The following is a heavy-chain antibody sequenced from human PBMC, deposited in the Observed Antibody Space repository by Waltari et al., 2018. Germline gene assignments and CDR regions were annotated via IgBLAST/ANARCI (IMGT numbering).Heavy chain of an antibody. Sequence: QLQLQESGPGLVKPSETLSLTCTVSGGSISSSSYYWGWIRQPPGKGLEWIGSIYYSGSTYYTPSLKSRVTISVDTSKNQFSLKLSSVTAADTAVYYCARRDCSGGSCYSGGYYWGQGTLVTVSS. CDR2: IYYSGST. CDR3: ARRDCSGGSCYSGGYY. J-gene: IGHJ4*02. V-gene: IGHV4-39*01. D-gene: IGHD2-15*01. CDR1: GGSISSSSYY.